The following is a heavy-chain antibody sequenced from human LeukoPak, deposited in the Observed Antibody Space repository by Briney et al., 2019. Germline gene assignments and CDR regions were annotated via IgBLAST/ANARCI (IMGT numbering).Heavy chain of an antibody. D-gene: IGHD1-14*01. CDR3: AKDTPGGPGLGGYFDY. CDR1: GFTFSSYA. CDR2: ISGSGGST. V-gene: IGHV3-23*01. J-gene: IGHJ4*02. Sequence: GGSLRLSCAAYGFTFSSYAMSWVRQAPGKGLEWVSAISGSGGSTYYADSVKGRFTISRHNSKNTLYLQMNSLRAEDTAVYYCAKDTPGGPGLGGYFDYWGQGTLVTVSS.